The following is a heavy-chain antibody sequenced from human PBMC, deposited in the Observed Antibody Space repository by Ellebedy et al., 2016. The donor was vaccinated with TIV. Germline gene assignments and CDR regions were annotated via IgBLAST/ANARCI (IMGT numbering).Heavy chain of an antibody. V-gene: IGHV1-69*13. Sequence: AASVKVSCKASGGTFSIYAISWVRQAPGQGLEWMGGIIPIFRTPTYAQNFQGRVTITADESTSTAYMELSSLRSEDTAVYFCARAESGGYAWDYWGQGTQVTVSS. CDR3: ARAESGGYAWDY. J-gene: IGHJ4*02. D-gene: IGHD5-12*01. CDR1: GGTFSIYA. CDR2: IIPIFRTP.